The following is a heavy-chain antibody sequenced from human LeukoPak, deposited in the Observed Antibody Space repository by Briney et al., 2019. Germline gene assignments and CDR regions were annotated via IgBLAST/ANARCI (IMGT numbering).Heavy chain of an antibody. V-gene: IGHV3-21*01. CDR1: GFTFSSYA. J-gene: IGHJ4*02. CDR2: ISSSSSYI. CDR3: ARMNDYGDYKSFDY. D-gene: IGHD4-17*01. Sequence: PGGSLRLSCAASGFTFSSYAMSWVRQAPGKGLEWVSSISSSSSYIYYADSVKGRFTISRDNAKNSLYLQMNSLRAEDTAVYYCARMNDYGDYKSFDYWGQGTLVTVSS.